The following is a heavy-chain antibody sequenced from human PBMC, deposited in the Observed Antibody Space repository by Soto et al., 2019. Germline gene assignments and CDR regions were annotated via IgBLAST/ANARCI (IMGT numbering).Heavy chain of an antibody. CDR1: GGSFSGYY. J-gene: IGHJ6*02. Sequence: QVQLQQWGAGLLKPSETLSLTCAVYGGSFSGYYWSWIRQPPGKGLEWIGEINHSGSTNYNPSLKSRVTISVDMSKNQFSLKLRSVTAADTAVYYCARGRIVVVPAAIRGTYYYYYGMDVWGQGTTVTVSS. V-gene: IGHV4-34*01. CDR3: ARGRIVVVPAAIRGTYYYYYGMDV. CDR2: INHSGST. D-gene: IGHD2-2*02.